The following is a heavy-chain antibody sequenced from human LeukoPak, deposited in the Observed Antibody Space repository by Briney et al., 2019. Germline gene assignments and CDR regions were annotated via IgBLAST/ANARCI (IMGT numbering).Heavy chain of an antibody. CDR3: AISITMVRGVNGYFDY. CDR2: TRNKANSYTT. J-gene: IGHJ4*02. CDR1: GFTFSDHY. Sequence: PGGSPRLSCAASGFTFSDHYMDWVRQAPGKGLEWVGRTRNKANSYTTEYAASVKGRFTISRDDSKNSLYLQMNSLKTEDTAVYYCAISITMVRGVNGYFDYWGQGTLVTVSS. D-gene: IGHD3-10*01. V-gene: IGHV3-72*01.